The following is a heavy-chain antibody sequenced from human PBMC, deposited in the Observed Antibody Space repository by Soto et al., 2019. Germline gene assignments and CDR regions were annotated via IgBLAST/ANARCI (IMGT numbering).Heavy chain of an antibody. CDR1: GFTFNYYW. V-gene: IGHV3-74*01. CDR2: IHSDGSST. Sequence: EVQLVESEGGLVQRGGSLRLSCAASGFTFNYYWMHWVRQAPGQGLVWVSHIHSDGSSTTYADSVKGRFTISSYNAKNTLYLQRNSLRAEDTAVYSCARCDTGGSDLWGQGTPVTVAS. CDR3: ARCDTGGSDL. J-gene: IGHJ3*01. D-gene: IGHD2-15*01.